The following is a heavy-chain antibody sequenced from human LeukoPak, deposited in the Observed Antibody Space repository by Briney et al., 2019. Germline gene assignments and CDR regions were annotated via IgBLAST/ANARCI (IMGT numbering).Heavy chain of an antibody. Sequence: KPSETLSLTCTVSGGSISSDFWSWIRQPPGKGLEWIGYISYSGITNYNPSLKSRVTISIDTSKNQFSLRLRSVTAADTAVYFCAGDIAAVNIPGSRLDPWGQGTLVTVPS. J-gene: IGHJ5*02. CDR3: AGDIAAVNIPGSRLDP. V-gene: IGHV4-59*08. CDR1: GGSISSDF. CDR2: ISYSGIT. D-gene: IGHD6-13*01.